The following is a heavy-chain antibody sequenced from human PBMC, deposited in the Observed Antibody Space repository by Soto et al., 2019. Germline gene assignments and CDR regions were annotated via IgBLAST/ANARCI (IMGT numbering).Heavy chain of an antibody. D-gene: IGHD3-16*02. CDR2: ISAYNGNT. Sequence: ASVKVSFKASGYTFTSYGISWVRQAPGQGLEWMGWISAYNGNTNYAQKLQGRVTMTTDTSTSTAYMELRSLRSDDTAVYYCARGFMITFGGVIVIRYFDYWGQGTLVTVSS. V-gene: IGHV1-18*01. CDR3: ARGFMITFGGVIVIRYFDY. J-gene: IGHJ4*02. CDR1: GYTFTSYG.